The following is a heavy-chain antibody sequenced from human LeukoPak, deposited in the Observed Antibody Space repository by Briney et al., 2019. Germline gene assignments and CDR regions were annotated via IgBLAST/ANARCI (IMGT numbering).Heavy chain of an antibody. V-gene: IGHV3-21*01. Sequence: GGSLRLSCAVSGFTFSYYGMSWVRQAPGKGLEWVSYISGGSSSIYYADSVKGRFTISRDNAKNSLYLQMNGLRAEDTAVYYCARDVKAGHFPNNWFDPWGQGALVTVSS. CDR1: GFTFSYYG. D-gene: IGHD3-3*02. J-gene: IGHJ5*02. CDR3: ARDVKAGHFPNNWFDP. CDR2: ISGGSSSI.